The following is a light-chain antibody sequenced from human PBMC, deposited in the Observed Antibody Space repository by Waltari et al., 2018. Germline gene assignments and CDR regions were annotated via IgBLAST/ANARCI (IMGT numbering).Light chain of an antibody. J-gene: IGLJ2*01. Sequence: QSALTQPPSGSGSPGQSVTISCTGTSSDVGRYNRVSWYQQPPGTAPKLMISEVSNRPSGVPDRFSGSKSGNTASLTISGLQAEDEADYYCSSYTSSSYVVFGGGTKLTVL. CDR2: EVS. V-gene: IGLV2-18*02. CDR1: SSDVGRYNR. CDR3: SSYTSSSYVV.